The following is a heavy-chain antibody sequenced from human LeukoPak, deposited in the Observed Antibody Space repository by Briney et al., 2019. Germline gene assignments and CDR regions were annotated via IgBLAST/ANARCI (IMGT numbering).Heavy chain of an antibody. Sequence: GGSLRLSCEGSAFIFSGHWMNWVRQTPGKGLEWVASIKEDGSERQYVDSVKGRFSISRDNTKGSLFLQLNSLRAEDTAVYYCARGQHVDIVATIQPDYWGQGTLVTVSS. D-gene: IGHD5-12*01. J-gene: IGHJ4*02. CDR3: ARGQHVDIVATIQPDY. V-gene: IGHV3-7*03. CDR2: IKEDGSER. CDR1: AFIFSGHW.